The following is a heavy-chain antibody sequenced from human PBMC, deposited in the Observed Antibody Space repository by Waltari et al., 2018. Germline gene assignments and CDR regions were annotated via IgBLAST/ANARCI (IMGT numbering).Heavy chain of an antibody. V-gene: IGHV4-59*01. Sequence: QVQLQESGPGLVKPSETLSLTCTVSGGSISSYYWSWIRQPPGKGLEWIGYIYYSGSTNYNPSLKSRVTISVDTSKNQFSLKRSSVTAADTAVYYCARDRRWEQHLNWFDPWGQGTLVTVSS. D-gene: IGHD6-13*01. J-gene: IGHJ5*02. CDR1: GGSISSYY. CDR2: IYYSGST. CDR3: ARDRRWEQHLNWFDP.